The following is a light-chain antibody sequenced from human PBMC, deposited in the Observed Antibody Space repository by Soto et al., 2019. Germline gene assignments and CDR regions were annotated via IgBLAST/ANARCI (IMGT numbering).Light chain of an antibody. CDR1: QSVSSN. Sequence: EIVVTQSPATLSVYPGERATLSCRASQSVSSNLAWYQQKPGQAPRLLIYGASTRATGIPARFSGSGSGTEFTLTISSLQSEDFAVYYCQQYNNWPRTFGQGTKADIK. CDR3: QQYNNWPRT. CDR2: GAS. J-gene: IGKJ1*01. V-gene: IGKV3-15*01.